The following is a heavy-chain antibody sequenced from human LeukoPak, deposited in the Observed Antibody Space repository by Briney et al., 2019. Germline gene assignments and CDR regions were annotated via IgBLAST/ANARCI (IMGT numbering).Heavy chain of an antibody. CDR2: IRYDGSNK. CDR1: GFTFSSYG. J-gene: IGHJ4*02. CDR3: AKDIFVEPAAPH. Sequence: GGSLRLSCAASGFTFSSYGMHWVRQAPGKGLEWVAFIRYDGSNKYYADSVKGRFTISRDNSKNTLYLQMNSLRAEDTAVYYCAKDIFVEPAAPHWGQGTLVTVSS. V-gene: IGHV3-30*02. D-gene: IGHD1-14*01.